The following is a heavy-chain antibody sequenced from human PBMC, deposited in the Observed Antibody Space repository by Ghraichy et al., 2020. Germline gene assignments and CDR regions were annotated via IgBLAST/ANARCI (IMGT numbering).Heavy chain of an antibody. Sequence: SETLSLTCTVSGGSISSYYWSWIRQPPGKGLEWIGYIYYSGSTNYNPSLKSRVTISVDTSKNQFSLKLSSVTAADTAVYYCARIGGIAVDAFDIWGQGTMVTVSS. J-gene: IGHJ3*02. CDR2: IYYSGST. CDR1: GGSISSYY. CDR3: ARIGGIAVDAFDI. V-gene: IGHV4-59*08. D-gene: IGHD6-19*01.